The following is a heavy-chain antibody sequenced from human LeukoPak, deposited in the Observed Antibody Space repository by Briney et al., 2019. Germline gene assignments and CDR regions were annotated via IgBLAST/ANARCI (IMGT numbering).Heavy chain of an antibody. D-gene: IGHD3-3*01. CDR1: GGTFNSYV. CDR2: IIPIFGSA. V-gene: IGHV1-69*13. CDR3: ARGPLRFLGGIDY. Sequence: SVKVSCKASGGTFNSYVISWVRQAPGQGLEWMGGIIPIFGSANYAQKFQGRVTITADESTSTAYMELSSLRFEDTAVYYCARGPLRFLGGIDYWGQGTLVTVFS. J-gene: IGHJ4*02.